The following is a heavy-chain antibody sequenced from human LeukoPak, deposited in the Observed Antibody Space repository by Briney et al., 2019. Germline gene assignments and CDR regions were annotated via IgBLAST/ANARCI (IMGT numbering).Heavy chain of an antibody. Sequence: GASVRVSCKASGYTFTRYDINWVRQATGQGLEWMGWMNPNSGNTGYAQKLQGRVTMTRNTSIRTAYTELGSMRSEDTAVYYCAREPGTRYCSTASGNSGWFDPWGQGTLVTVSS. V-gene: IGHV1-8*01. D-gene: IGHD2-2*01. CDR3: AREPGTRYCSTASGNSGWFDP. CDR2: MNPNSGNT. J-gene: IGHJ5*02. CDR1: GYTFTRYD.